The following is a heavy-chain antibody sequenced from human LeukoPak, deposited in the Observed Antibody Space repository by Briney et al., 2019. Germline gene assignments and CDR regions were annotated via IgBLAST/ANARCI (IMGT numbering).Heavy chain of an antibody. D-gene: IGHD3-22*01. CDR2: ISWNSGSI. CDR1: GFTFDDYA. J-gene: IGHJ4*02. Sequence: PGRSLRLSCAASGFTFDDYAMHWVRQAPGKGLEWVSGISWNSGSIGYADSVKGRFTISSDNAKNSLYLQMNSLRAEDTALYYCAKARYYDSSGSPLDYWGQGTLVTVSS. CDR3: AKARYYDSSGSPLDY. V-gene: IGHV3-9*01.